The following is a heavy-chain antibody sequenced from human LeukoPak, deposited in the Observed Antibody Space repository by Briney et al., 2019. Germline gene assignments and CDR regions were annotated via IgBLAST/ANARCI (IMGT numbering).Heavy chain of an antibody. CDR2: ISAYNGNT. CDR1: GYTFTSQG. J-gene: IGHJ3*02. CDR3: ARSIVVVPAAGYKADAFDI. Sequence: ASVKVSCKASGYTFTSQGISWVRQAPGQGLEWMGWISAYNGNTNYAQKVQGRVTMTTDTSTSTAYMELRSLRSDDTAVYYCARSIVVVPAAGYKADAFDIWGQGTMVTVSS. V-gene: IGHV1-18*01. D-gene: IGHD2-2*01.